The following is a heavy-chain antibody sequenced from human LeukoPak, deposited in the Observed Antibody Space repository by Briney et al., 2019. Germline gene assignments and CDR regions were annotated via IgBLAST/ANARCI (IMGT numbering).Heavy chain of an antibody. CDR1: GFTFSSYG. CDR2: ISYDGSNK. V-gene: IGHV3-30*18. CDR3: AKAHVPYYFDY. J-gene: IGHJ4*02. Sequence: PGGSLRLSCAASGFTFSSYGMHWVRQAPGKGLEWVAVISYDGSNKYYADSVKGRFTISRDNSKNTLYLQMNSLRAEDTAVYYCAKAHVPYYFDYWGQGTLVTVSS.